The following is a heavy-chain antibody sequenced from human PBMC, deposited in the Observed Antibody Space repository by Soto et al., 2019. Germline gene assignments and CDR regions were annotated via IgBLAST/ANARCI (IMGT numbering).Heavy chain of an antibody. D-gene: IGHD2-2*02. J-gene: IGHJ6*03. CDR2: ISGGGSST. CDR1: GFTFSSYA. CDR3: AKVLSPAAILNYYYMDV. Sequence: EVQLLESGGGLVQPGGSLRLSCAASGFTFSSYAMSWVRQAPGKGREWVSAISGGGSSTYYADSVKGRFTISRDNSKNTLYLQMNSLRAEDTPVYYCAKVLSPAAILNYYYMDVWGKGTTVTVSS. V-gene: IGHV3-23*01.